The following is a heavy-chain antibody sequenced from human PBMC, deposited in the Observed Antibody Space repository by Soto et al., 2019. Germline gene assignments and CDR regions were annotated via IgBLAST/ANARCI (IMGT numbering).Heavy chain of an antibody. CDR3: ARMRGDYDSSGYYYYYGMDV. D-gene: IGHD3-22*01. Sequence: QVTLKESGPVLVKPTETLTLTCTVSGFSLSNARMGVSWIRQPPGKALEWLAHIFSNDEKSYSTSLKSRLTIAKDTSKTQVAVTMTNMDPVDTATFYCARMRGDYDSSGYYYYYGMDVWGQGTTVTVSS. V-gene: IGHV2-26*01. J-gene: IGHJ6*02. CDR1: GFSLSNARMG. CDR2: IFSNDEK.